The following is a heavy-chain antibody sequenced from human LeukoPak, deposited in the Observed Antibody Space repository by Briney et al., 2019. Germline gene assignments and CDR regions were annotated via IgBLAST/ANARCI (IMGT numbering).Heavy chain of an antibody. Sequence: PSETLSLTCTVSGGSISSSSYYWGWIRQPPGKGLEWIGSIYYSGSTYYNPSLKSRVTISVDTSKKQFSLKLSSVTAADTAVYYCARNLYSPRYYFDYWGQGTLVTVSS. CDR2: IYYSGST. J-gene: IGHJ4*02. CDR1: GGSISSSSYY. V-gene: IGHV4-39*01. D-gene: IGHD3-16*01. CDR3: ARNLYSPRYYFDY.